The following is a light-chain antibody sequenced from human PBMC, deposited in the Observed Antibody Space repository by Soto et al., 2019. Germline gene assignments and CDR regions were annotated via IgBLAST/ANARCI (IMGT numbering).Light chain of an antibody. V-gene: IGKV3-20*01. Sequence: EIVLTQSPGTLSLSPGERATLSCRASQSVTNNYLAWYQQKPGQAPRLLIDDASHRATGIPDRFSGSGSGTDCTLTINRLEPEDFAVYYCQQCATAPLTFGQGTRVETK. CDR1: QSVTNNY. CDR2: DAS. J-gene: IGKJ1*01. CDR3: QQCATAPLT.